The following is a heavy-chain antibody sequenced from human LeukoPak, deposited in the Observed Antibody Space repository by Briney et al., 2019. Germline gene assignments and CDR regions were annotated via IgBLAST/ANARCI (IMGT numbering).Heavy chain of an antibody. D-gene: IGHD6-25*01. CDR2: INTSGST. V-gene: IGHV4-4*07. CDR1: GGSISSYY. CDR3: AREGGDPRWLDP. J-gene: IGHJ5*02. Sequence: SETLSLTCTVSGGSISSYYWTWIRQSAGKGLEWIGRINTSGSTNYNPSLRSRVTMSVNPSKKQFSLNLTSVAAADTAVYSCAREGGDPRWLDPWGQGTLVTVSS.